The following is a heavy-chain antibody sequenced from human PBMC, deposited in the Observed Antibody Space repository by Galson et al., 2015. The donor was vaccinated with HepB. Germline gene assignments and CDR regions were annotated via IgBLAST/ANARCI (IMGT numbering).Heavy chain of an antibody. CDR2: ISGSGGST. CDR3: AKSGDSTRVEWWLLLHDAFDI. Sequence: SLRLSCAASGFTFSSYAMSWVRQAPGKGLEWVSAISGSGGSTYYADSVKGRFTISRDNSKNTLYLQMNSLRAEDTAVYYCAKSGDSTRVEWWLLLHDAFDIWGQGTMVTVSS. CDR1: GFTFSSYA. J-gene: IGHJ3*02. D-gene: IGHD3-22*01. V-gene: IGHV3-23*01.